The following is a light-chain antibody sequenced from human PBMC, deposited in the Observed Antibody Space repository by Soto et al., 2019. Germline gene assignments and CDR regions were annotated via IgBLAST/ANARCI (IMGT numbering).Light chain of an antibody. CDR1: SGHSSYI. CDR3: ETWDSNTRV. V-gene: IGLV4-60*02. Sequence: QPALTQSSSASASLGSSVKLTCTLSSGHSSYIIAWHQQQPGKAPRYLMKIDGSGSYNKGSGVPDRFSGSSSGPDRYLTISNLQFDDEADYYCETWDSNTRVFGGGTKVTVL. CDR2: IDGSGSY. J-gene: IGLJ3*02.